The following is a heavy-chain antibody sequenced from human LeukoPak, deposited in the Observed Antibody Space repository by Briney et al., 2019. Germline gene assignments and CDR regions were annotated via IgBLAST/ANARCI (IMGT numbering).Heavy chain of an antibody. D-gene: IGHD3-9*01. CDR1: GYTFTGYY. Sequence: ASVKVSCKASGYTFTGYYMHWVRQAPGQGLEWMGWINPSGGSTSYAQKFQGRVTMTRDTSTSTVYMELSSLRSEDTAVYYCAREPLRYFDWLSKGDAFDIWGQGTMATVSS. CDR2: INPSGGST. V-gene: IGHV1-46*01. CDR3: AREPLRYFDWLSKGDAFDI. J-gene: IGHJ3*02.